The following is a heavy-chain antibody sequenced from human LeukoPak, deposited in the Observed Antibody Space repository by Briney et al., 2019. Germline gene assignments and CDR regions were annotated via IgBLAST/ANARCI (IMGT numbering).Heavy chain of an antibody. Sequence: ASVKVSCKASGYTFTGYYMHWVRQAPGQGLEWMGWIYPNSGGTNYAQKFQGRVTMTRDTSISTAYMELSRLRSDDTAVYYCARDLSTDVGATTSRDDYWGQGTLVTVSS. V-gene: IGHV1-2*02. CDR3: ARDLSTDVGATTSRDDY. D-gene: IGHD1-26*01. CDR1: GYTFTGYY. CDR2: IYPNSGGT. J-gene: IGHJ4*02.